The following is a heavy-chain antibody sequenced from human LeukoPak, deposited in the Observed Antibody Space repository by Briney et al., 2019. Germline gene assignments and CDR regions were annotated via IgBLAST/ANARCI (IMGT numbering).Heavy chain of an antibody. CDR1: GFTFSSSW. V-gene: IGHV3-7*01. Sequence: GGSLRLSCAASGFTFSSSWMIWVRQAPGKGLEWVGNINQDGSDKYYVDSVKGRFTISRDNAKNSLYLQMNSLGAEDTAVYYCSNKEIWGQGTLVTVSS. D-gene: IGHD5-24*01. J-gene: IGHJ4*02. CDR3: SNKEI. CDR2: INQDGSDK.